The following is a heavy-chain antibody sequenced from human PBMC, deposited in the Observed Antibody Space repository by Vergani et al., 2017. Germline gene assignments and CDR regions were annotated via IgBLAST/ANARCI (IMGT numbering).Heavy chain of an antibody. CDR3: AKDSMVRGVIILYYFDY. V-gene: IGHV3-33*03. Sequence: QVQLVESGGGVVQPGRSLRLSCAASGFTFSSYGMHWVRQAPGKGLEWVAVIWYDGSNKYYADSVKGRFTISRDNAKNSLYLQMNSLRAEDTALYYCAKDSMVRGVIILYYFDYWGQGTLVTVSS. CDR1: GFTFSSYG. CDR2: IWYDGSNK. J-gene: IGHJ4*02. D-gene: IGHD3-10*01.